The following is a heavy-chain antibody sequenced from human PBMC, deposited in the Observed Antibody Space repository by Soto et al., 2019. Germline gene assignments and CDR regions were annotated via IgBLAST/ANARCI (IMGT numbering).Heavy chain of an antibody. D-gene: IGHD6-19*01. CDR2: ISGSGGST. Sequence: HPGGSLRLSCAASGFTFSSYAMSWVRQAPGKGLEWVSAISGSGGSTYYADSVKGRFTISRDNSKNTLYLQMNSLRAEDTAVYYCANEVAVSGKGIYYFAYWSRGTLVTVSS. V-gene: IGHV3-23*01. J-gene: IGHJ4*02. CDR3: ANEVAVSGKGIYYFAY. CDR1: GFTFSSYA.